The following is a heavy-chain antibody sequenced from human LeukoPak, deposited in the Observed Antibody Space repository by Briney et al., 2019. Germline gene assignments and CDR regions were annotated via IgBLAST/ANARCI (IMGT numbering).Heavy chain of an antibody. CDR3: AKAHSSSGWYYFDY. V-gene: IGHV3-9*03. J-gene: IGHJ4*02. Sequence: GRSLRLSCAASGFTFDAYAMHWVRQAPGKGLEWVSGISWNSGSIGYADSVKGRFTISRDNAKNSLYLQMNSLRAEDMALYYCAKAHSSSGWYYFDYWGQGTLVTVSS. D-gene: IGHD6-19*01. CDR2: ISWNSGSI. CDR1: GFTFDAYA.